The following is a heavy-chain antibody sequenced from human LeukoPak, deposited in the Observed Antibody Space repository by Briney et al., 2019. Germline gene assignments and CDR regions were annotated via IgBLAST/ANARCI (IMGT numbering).Heavy chain of an antibody. CDR3: ARDVGGSLDS. CDR1: GFSFSTYW. J-gene: IGHJ4*02. CDR2: IKGDESAR. Sequence: GGSLRLSCAATGFSFSTYWMAWVRQAPGKGREWVANIKGDESARHQADSVKGRFTMSRDNAQRSVYLPMSRLRGEDTGVYYCARDVGGSLDSWGQGTLVTVSS. D-gene: IGHD1-26*01. V-gene: IGHV3-7*01.